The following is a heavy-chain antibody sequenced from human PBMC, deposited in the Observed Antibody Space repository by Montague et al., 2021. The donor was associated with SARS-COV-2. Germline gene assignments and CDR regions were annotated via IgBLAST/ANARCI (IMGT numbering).Heavy chain of an antibody. CDR3: ARFPTSYYYDSKAAPATPDAFDI. V-gene: IGHV4-39*01. CDR1: GGSISSSSYY. J-gene: IGHJ3*02. CDR2: IYYSGST. D-gene: IGHD3-22*01. Sequence: SETLSLTCTVSGGSISSSSYYWGWIRQPPGKGLEWIGSIYYSGSTYYNPSPKGRVTISVDTSKNQFSLKLSSVTAADTAVYYCARFPTSYYYDSKAAPATPDAFDIWGQGTMVTVSS.